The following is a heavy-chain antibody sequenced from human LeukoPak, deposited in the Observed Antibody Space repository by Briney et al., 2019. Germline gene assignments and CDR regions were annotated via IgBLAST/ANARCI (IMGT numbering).Heavy chain of an antibody. CDR1: GFTFSSYW. CDR2: IKQDGSEK. J-gene: IGHJ4*02. Sequence: GGSLRLSCAACGFTFSSYWMSWVRQAPGKGLEWVANIKQDGSEKYYVDSVKGRFTISRDNAKNSLYLQMNSLRAEDTAVYYCARDRWFGEFDYWGQGTPVTVSS. V-gene: IGHV3-7*01. CDR3: ARDRWFGEFDY. D-gene: IGHD3-10*01.